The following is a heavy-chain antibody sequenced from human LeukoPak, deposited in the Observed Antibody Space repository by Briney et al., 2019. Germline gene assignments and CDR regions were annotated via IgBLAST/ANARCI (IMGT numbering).Heavy chain of an antibody. D-gene: IGHD6-13*01. CDR2: INRDGTVT. J-gene: IGHJ4*02. Sequence: GGSLRLSCEASGFTFRSYWMHWVRRAPGKGLEWVSRINRDGTVTYYADSVKGRVIISRDNDKNTLYLQMNSLGAEDTAVYYCGRDLHDAAAHYWGQGTLVTVSS. CDR3: GRDLHDAAAHY. CDR1: GFTFRSYW. V-gene: IGHV3-74*01.